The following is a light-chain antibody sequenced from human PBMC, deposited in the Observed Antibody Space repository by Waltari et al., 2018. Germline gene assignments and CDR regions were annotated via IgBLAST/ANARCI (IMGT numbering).Light chain of an antibody. CDR2: GAA. CDR1: QGLTTVY. CDR3: QQYGSAVLYT. Sequence: RTIQGLTTVYGSWYHQKRGQAPRVLIDGAASRAAGIPDRFSGSWSRTDFTLTISRLEPEDFAVYYCQQYGSAVLYTFGQGTKHEIK. V-gene: IGKV3-20*01. J-gene: IGKJ2*01.